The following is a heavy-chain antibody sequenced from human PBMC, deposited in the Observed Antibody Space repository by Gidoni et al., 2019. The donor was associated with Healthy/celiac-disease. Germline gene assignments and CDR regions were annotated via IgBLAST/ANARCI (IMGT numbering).Heavy chain of an antibody. CDR3: ASARVEIEGGANWFDP. CDR2: IYYSGST. D-gene: IGHD2-21*01. V-gene: IGHV4-31*03. Sequence: QVQLQESGPGLVKPSQTLSLTCTVSGGSISSGGYYWSWIRQHPGKGLEWIGYIYYSGSTYYNPSLKSRVTISVDTSKNQCSRKRSSVTAADTAVYYCASARVEIEGGANWFDPWGQGTLVTVSS. CDR1: GGSISSGGYY. J-gene: IGHJ5*02.